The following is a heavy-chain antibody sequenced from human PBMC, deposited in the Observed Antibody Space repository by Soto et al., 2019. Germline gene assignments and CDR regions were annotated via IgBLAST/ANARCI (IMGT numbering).Heavy chain of an antibody. J-gene: IGHJ4*02. Sequence: ASVKVXCKASGYTFTSYGISWVRQAPGQGLEWMGWISAYNANTNYAQKLQGRVTTTTDTSTSTAYMELRSLRSDDTAVYFCARDRTAAGTSDYWGQGTLDTVSS. D-gene: IGHD6-13*01. V-gene: IGHV1-18*01. CDR3: ARDRTAAGTSDY. CDR2: ISAYNANT. CDR1: GYTFTSYG.